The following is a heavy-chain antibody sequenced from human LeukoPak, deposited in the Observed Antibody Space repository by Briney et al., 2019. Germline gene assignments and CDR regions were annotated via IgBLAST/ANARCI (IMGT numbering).Heavy chain of an antibody. CDR2: ISYDGSNK. V-gene: IGHV3-30-3*01. J-gene: IGHJ4*02. CDR3: AREWWALDY. CDR1: GFTFSSYA. Sequence: PGGSLRLSCAAPGFTFSSYAMHWVRQAPGKGLEWVAVISYDGSNKYYADSVKGRFTISRDNSKNTLYLQMNSLRAEDTAVYYCAREWWALDYWGQGTLVTVSS. D-gene: IGHD2-15*01.